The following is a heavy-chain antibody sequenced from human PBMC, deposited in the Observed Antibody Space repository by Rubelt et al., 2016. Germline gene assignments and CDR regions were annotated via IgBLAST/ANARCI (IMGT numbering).Heavy chain of an antibody. Sequence: SSYGMHWVRQAPGKGLEWVAVIWYDGSNKYYADSVKGRFTISRDNSKNTLYLQMNSLRAEDTAVYYCAREAGSGFDPWGQGTLVTVSS. CDR2: IWYDGSNK. J-gene: IGHJ5*02. V-gene: IGHV3-33*01. CDR3: AREAGSGFDP. CDR1: SSYG. D-gene: IGHD3-10*01.